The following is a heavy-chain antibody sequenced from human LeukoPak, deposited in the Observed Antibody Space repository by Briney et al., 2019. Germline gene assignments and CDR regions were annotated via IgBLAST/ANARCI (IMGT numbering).Heavy chain of an antibody. D-gene: IGHD6-19*01. V-gene: IGHV3-9*03. CDR1: GFTFDDYA. J-gene: IGHJ4*02. CDR3: AKAVYGSVAGSYFDY. CDR2: ISWNSGSI. Sequence: PGGSLRLSCAASGFTFDDYAMHWVRHAPGKGLEWVSGISWNSGSIVYADSVKGRFTISRDNAKNSLYLQMNSLRAEGMALYYCAKAVYGSVAGSYFDYWGQGTLVTVSS.